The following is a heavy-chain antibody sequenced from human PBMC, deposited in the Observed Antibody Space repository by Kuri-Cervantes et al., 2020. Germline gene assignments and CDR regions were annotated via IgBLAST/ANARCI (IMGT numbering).Heavy chain of an antibody. D-gene: IGHD6-19*01. CDR1: GYTFPSYY. J-gene: IGHJ2*01. CDR2: INPSGGST. CDR3: ARGSYSSGWSPHTYWYFDL. V-gene: IGHV1-46*01. Sequence: ASVKVSCKASGYTFPSYYMHWVRQAPGQGLEWMGIINPSGGSTSYAQKFQGRVTMTRDTSTSTVYMELSSLRSEDTAVYYCARGSYSSGWSPHTYWYFDLWGRGTLVTVSS.